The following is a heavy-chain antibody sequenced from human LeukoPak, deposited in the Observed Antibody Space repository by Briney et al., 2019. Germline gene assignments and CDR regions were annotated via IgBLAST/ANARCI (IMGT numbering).Heavy chain of an antibody. CDR1: GFPFSSYA. V-gene: IGHV3-23*01. CDR2: ISGSGGST. J-gene: IGHJ4*02. CDR3: AKGEYTYGPFDY. Sequence: GGSLRLSFAASGFPFSSYAMSWVRPAPGKGLEWVSAISGSGGSTYYADSVKGRFTISRDNSKNTLYLQMNSLRAEDTAVYYCAKGEYTYGPFDYWGQGTLVTVSS. D-gene: IGHD5-18*01.